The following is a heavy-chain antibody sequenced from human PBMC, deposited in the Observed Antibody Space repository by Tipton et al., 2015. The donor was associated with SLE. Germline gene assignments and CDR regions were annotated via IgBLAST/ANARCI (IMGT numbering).Heavy chain of an antibody. D-gene: IGHD3-3*02. Sequence: TLSLTCAVYGGSTSDTNWSWIRQPPGKGLEWIGTMYYSGSTYYNLSLKSRVTISVDTSRNQFSLRRSSVTAADTAEYYCATFSQSRLFDYWGQGRLVTVSS. CDR1: GGSTSDTN. CDR3: ATFSQSRLFDY. CDR2: MYYSGST. J-gene: IGHJ4*02. V-gene: IGHV4-34*11.